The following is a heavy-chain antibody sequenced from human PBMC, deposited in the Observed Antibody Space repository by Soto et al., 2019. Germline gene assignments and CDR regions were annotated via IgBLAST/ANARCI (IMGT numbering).Heavy chain of an antibody. V-gene: IGHV5-51*01. CDR1: GYSFTSYW. J-gene: IGHJ6*02. CDR2: IYPGDSDT. D-gene: IGHD5-18*01. CDR3: ARWRWGDTAMAHYGMDV. Sequence: GESLKISCKGSGYSFTSYWIGWVRQMPGKGLEWMGIIYPGDSDTRYSPSFQGQVTISADKSISTAYLQWSSLKASDTAMYYCARWRWGDTAMAHYGMDVWGQGTTVTVSS.